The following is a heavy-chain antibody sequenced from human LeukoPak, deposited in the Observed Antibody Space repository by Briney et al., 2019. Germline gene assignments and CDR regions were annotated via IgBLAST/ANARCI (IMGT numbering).Heavy chain of an antibody. D-gene: IGHD3-22*01. CDR1: GGSISSYY. J-gene: IGHJ4*02. CDR3: ARVAHYYDSSGYSYYFDY. CDR2: IYYSGST. V-gene: IGHV4-59*12. Sequence: PSETLSLTCTVSGGSISSYYWSWIRQPPGKGLEWIGYIYYSGSTNYNPSLMSRVTISVDTSKNQFSLKLSSVTAADTAVYYCARVAHYYDSSGYSYYFDYWGQGALVTVSS.